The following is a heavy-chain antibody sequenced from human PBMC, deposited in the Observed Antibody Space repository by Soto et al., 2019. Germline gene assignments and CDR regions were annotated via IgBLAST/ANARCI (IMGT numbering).Heavy chain of an antibody. CDR1: GFTFSSYS. Sequence: GGSLRLSCAASGFTFSSYSISWVRQAPGKGLEWVSAISGGGVSTYYADSVKGRFTISRDNSKNTLYLQMNSLRAEDTAVYYCARDNGIVATFDYWGQGTLITVSS. CDR2: ISGGGVST. J-gene: IGHJ4*02. D-gene: IGHD5-12*01. CDR3: ARDNGIVATFDY. V-gene: IGHV3-23*01.